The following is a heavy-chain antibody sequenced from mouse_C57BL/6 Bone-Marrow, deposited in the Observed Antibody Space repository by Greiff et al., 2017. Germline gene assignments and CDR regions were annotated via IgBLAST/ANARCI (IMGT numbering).Heavy chain of an antibody. J-gene: IGHJ2*01. V-gene: IGHV1-82*01. CDR3: ARWADY. CDR2: IYPGDGDT. Sequence: QVQLQQSGPELVKPGASVKISCKASGYAFSSSWMNWVKQRPGKGLEWIGRIYPGDGDTNYNGKFKGKATLTADKSSSTAYMQLSSLTSEDAAVYFCARWADYWGQGTTLTVSS. CDR1: GYAFSSSW.